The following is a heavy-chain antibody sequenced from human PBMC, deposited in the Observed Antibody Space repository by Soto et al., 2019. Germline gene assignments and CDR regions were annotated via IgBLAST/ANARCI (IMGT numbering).Heavy chain of an antibody. J-gene: IGHJ3*02. V-gene: IGHV3-23*01. CDR3: APHVSCSGGSCQYDAFAI. CDR1: GFTVSSHA. CDR2: VTADGGT. Sequence: EVQVLESGGGLVQPGGSLRLSCEGSGFTVSSHAMTWIRQAPGKGPEWVSTVTADGGTYYADSVKGRFAMSRDTSDNTLYLQMNSLGAKDTAAYYCAPHVSCSGGSCQYDAFAIRGQGTMVTVSS. D-gene: IGHD2-15*01.